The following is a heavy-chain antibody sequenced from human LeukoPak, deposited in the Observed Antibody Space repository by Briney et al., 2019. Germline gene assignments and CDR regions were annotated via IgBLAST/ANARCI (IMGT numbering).Heavy chain of an antibody. Sequence: GSSVTVSFTSSVCTFNIYAYSLVRQAPRQGLEWVGGIIPIFVTSNYAQKFHRRVTITTVESTSTDSMQLSSLRSAGTAADYCWRTDTVGVPARNLSDGWGQGSLVTASA. V-gene: IGHV1-69*05. CDR2: IIPIFVTS. J-gene: IGHJ5*02. CDR3: WRTDTVGVPARNLSDG. CDR1: VCTFNIYA. D-gene: IGHD2-2*01.